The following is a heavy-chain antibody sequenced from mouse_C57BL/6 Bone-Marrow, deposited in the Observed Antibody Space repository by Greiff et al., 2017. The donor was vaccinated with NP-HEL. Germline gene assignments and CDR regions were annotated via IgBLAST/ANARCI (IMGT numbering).Heavy chain of an antibody. CDR1: GYTFTDYN. CDR3: ARKEDITTVVADWYFDV. CDR2: INPNNGGT. V-gene: IGHV1-18*01. J-gene: IGHJ1*03. D-gene: IGHD1-1*01. Sequence: EVHLVESGPELVKPGASVKIPCKASGYTFTDYNMDWVKQSHGKSLEWIGDINPNNGGTIYNQKFKGKATLTVDKSSSTAYMELRSLTSEDTAVYYCARKEDITTVVADWYFDVWGTGTTVTVSS.